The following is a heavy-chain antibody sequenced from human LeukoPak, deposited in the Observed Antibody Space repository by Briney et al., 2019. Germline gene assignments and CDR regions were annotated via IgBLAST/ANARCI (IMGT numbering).Heavy chain of an antibody. CDR2: IYHSGST. V-gene: IGHV4-30-2*01. D-gene: IGHD3-10*01. CDR3: ASYFYGSGSYYFDY. J-gene: IGHJ4*02. Sequence: SQTLSLTCAVSGGSISSGGYSWSWIRQPPGKGLEWIGCIYHSGSTYYNPSLKSRVTISVDRSKNQFSLKLSSVTAADTAVYYCASYFYGSGSYYFDYWGQGTLVTVSS. CDR1: GGSISSGGYS.